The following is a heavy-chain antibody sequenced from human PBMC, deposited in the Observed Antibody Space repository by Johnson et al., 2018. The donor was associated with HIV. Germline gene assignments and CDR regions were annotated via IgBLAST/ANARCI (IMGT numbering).Heavy chain of an antibody. V-gene: IGHV3-30*03. D-gene: IGHD3-22*01. J-gene: IGHJ3*02. CDR1: GLSFSNFG. CDR3: ASGKVRSRYDSSGYCHHSTQTYAFDI. CDR2: ISYDGSNK. Sequence: QVQLVESGGGVVQPGKSLTLSCVASGLSFSNFGIHWVRQAPGKGPEWVAVISYDGSNKYYADSVKGRFTISRDNAKNSLYLQMNSLRAEDTAVYYCASGKVRSRYDSSGYCHHSTQTYAFDIWGQGTMVTISS.